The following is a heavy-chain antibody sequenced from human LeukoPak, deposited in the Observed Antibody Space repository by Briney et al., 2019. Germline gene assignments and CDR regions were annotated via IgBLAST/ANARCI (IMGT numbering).Heavy chain of an antibody. V-gene: IGHV1-2*02. D-gene: IGHD2-2*02. CDR1: GYTFTGYY. J-gene: IGHJ4*02. Sequence: AASVKVSCKASGYTFTGYYMHWVRPAPGQGLEWMGWINPNSGGTNYAQKFQGRVTMTRDTSISTAYMELSRLRSDDTAVYYCARDLGGYCSSTSCYTVDYWGQGTLVTVSS. CDR3: ARDLGGYCSSTSCYTVDY. CDR2: INPNSGGT.